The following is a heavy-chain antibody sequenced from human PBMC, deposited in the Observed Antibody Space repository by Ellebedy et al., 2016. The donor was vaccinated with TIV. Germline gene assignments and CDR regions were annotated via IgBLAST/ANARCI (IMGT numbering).Heavy chain of an antibody. CDR2: IYYSGST. CDR1: GGSISSYY. D-gene: IGHD2-15*01. J-gene: IGHJ5*02. Sequence: SETLSLTXTVSGGSISSYYWSWIRQPPGKGLEWIGYIYYSGSTNYNPSLKSRVTISVDTSKNQFSLKLSSVTAADTAVYYCARGHTRFDPWGQGTLVTVSS. CDR3: ARGHTRFDP. V-gene: IGHV4-59*01.